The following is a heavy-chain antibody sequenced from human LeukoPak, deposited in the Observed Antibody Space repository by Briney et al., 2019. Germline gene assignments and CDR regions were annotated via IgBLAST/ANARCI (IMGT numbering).Heavy chain of an antibody. Sequence: GRSLRLSCAASGFTFSSYAIHWVRQAPGKGLEWVAVISYDGSNKYYADSVKGRFTISRDNSKNTLYLQMNSLRAEDTAVYYCARDLTTVTTDDYWGQGTLVTVSS. CDR2: ISYDGSNK. V-gene: IGHV3-30-3*01. CDR1: GFTFSSYA. J-gene: IGHJ4*02. D-gene: IGHD4-17*01. CDR3: ARDLTTVTTDDY.